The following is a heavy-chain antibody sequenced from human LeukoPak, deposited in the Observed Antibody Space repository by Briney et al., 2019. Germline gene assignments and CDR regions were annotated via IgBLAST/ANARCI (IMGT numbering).Heavy chain of an antibody. J-gene: IGHJ4*02. D-gene: IGHD6-13*01. V-gene: IGHV3-33*06. CDR1: GFTFSYCG. CDR2: IWYDASYL. CDR3: AKIVQFTAATGTGLDY. Sequence: GGSLRLSCAASGFTFSYCGMHWVRQAPGKGLDWVAVIWYDASYLYYADSVKGRFTISRDNSKNTMYLQMNNLRAEDTAVYYCAKIVQFTAATGTGLDYWGQGTLVTVSP.